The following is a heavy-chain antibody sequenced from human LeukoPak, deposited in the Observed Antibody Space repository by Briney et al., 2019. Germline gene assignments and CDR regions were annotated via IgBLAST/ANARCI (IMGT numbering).Heavy chain of an antibody. Sequence: SETLSLTCAVSGYSISSGYYWGWIRQPPGKGLEWIGSIYHSGSTYYNPSLKSRVTISVDTSKNQFSLKLSSVTAADTAVYYCARGLPHSSSIKWFDPWGQGTLVTVSS. CDR2: IYHSGST. D-gene: IGHD6-6*01. V-gene: IGHV4-38-2*01. CDR3: ARGLPHSSSIKWFDP. J-gene: IGHJ5*02. CDR1: GYSISSGYY.